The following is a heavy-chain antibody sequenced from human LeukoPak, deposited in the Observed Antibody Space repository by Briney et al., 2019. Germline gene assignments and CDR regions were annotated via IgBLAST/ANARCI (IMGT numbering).Heavy chain of an antibody. CDR2: ISGSGGSR. CDR3: AKAKRYCSGGSCLLFAY. Sequence: GGTLKLSCAASGFTFSSYGMSWVRQAPGKGLEWVSAISGSGGSRYYADSVKGRFIISRDNSKNTVFLQMNSLRAEDTAVYYWAKAKRYCSGGSCLLFAYWGQGTLVTVSS. J-gene: IGHJ4*02. CDR1: GFTFSSYG. D-gene: IGHD2-15*01. V-gene: IGHV3-23*01.